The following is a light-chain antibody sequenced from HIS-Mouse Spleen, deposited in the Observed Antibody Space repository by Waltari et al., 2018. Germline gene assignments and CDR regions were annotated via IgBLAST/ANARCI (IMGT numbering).Light chain of an antibody. CDR1: SSNIGAGYD. CDR3: QSYDSSPHVV. CDR2: GNS. J-gene: IGLJ2*01. V-gene: IGLV1-40*01. Sequence: QSVLTQPPSVSGAPGQRVTISCTGSSSNIGAGYDVHWYQQLPGTAPKLPTDGNSNRPSGVPDRFAGAKSGTSASLAITGLQAEDEADYYCQSYDSSPHVVFGGGTKLTVL.